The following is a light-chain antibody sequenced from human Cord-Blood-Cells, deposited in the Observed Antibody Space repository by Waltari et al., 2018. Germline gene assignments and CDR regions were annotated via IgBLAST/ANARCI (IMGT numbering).Light chain of an antibody. CDR1: QRVSSY. CDR3: QQRSNWPPLT. J-gene: IGKJ4*01. CDR2: DAS. V-gene: IGKV3-11*01. Sequence: EIVLTQPPATLSLSPGERATLSCRASQRVSSYLAWYQQKPGQAPRLLIYDASNRATGIPARFSGSGSGTDFTLTISSLEPEDFAVYYCQQRSNWPPLTFGGGTKVEIK.